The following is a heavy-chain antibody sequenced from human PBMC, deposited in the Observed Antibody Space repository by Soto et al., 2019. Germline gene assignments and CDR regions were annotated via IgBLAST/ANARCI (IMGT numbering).Heavy chain of an antibody. CDR3: ARSRDCTSPPFLNDY. J-gene: IGHJ4*02. D-gene: IGHD2-8*01. Sequence: SQTLSLTCAISGDSVSSNSAAWNWIRQSPSRGLEWLGRTYYRSKWYYNYAVPVKSRITINPDTSKNQFSLQLNSVTPEDTAVYFFARSRDCTSPPFLNDYWGPGPLVTVSS. CDR2: TYYRSKWYY. V-gene: IGHV6-1*01. CDR1: GDSVSSNSAA.